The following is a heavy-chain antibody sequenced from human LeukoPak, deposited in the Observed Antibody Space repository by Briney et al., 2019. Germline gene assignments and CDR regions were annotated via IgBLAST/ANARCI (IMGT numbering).Heavy chain of an antibody. Sequence: ASVKVSCKTSGYTFTDYYLHWVRQAPGQGLEWMGRIDPNSGGTNYAQKFQVRVTVTRDTSISTVYMELSGLRSDDTAVYYGARVPGPYSTSRFDYWGQGTLVTVSS. CDR2: IDPNSGGT. CDR3: ARVPGPYSTSRFDY. D-gene: IGHD2-2*01. CDR1: GYTFTDYY. V-gene: IGHV1-2*02. J-gene: IGHJ4*02.